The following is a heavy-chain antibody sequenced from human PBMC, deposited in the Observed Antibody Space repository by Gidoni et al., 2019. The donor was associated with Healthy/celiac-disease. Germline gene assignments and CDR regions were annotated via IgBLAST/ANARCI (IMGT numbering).Heavy chain of an antibody. D-gene: IGHD6-13*01. CDR2: IYHSWST. CDR3: ARREGYSSSWYGYFDY. J-gene: IGHJ4*02. V-gene: IGHV4-39*01. Sequence: QLHLPESGPGLVKPSATLSLPCTVPCRAFSLSSYLGGWIRQPPGKGLEWIGSIYHSWSTYYNPSLKSGVTISVDTSKNQFSLKLSSVTAADTAVDYGARREGYSSSWYGYFDYWGQGTLVTVSA. CDR1: CRAFSLSSYL.